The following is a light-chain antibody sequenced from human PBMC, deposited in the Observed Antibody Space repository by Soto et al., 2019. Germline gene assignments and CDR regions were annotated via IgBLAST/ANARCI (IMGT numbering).Light chain of an antibody. CDR3: QHYGTSAL. V-gene: IGKV3-20*01. CDR1: QSVSYMY. Sequence: DIVLTQSPGTLSLSPGERATLSCRARQSVSYMYLAWSQHNPGQDTRLLIYASNRATGIPDRFSGSGSGTDLTLTINRLAPDDFAVYYCQHYGTSALFGPETKVEIK. CDR2: AS. J-gene: IGKJ3*01.